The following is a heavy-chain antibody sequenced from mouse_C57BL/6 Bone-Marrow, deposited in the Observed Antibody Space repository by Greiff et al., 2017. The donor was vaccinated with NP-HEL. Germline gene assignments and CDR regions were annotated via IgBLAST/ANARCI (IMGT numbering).Heavy chain of an antibody. CDR3: TTYYYGSTWFAY. Sequence: EVQLQQSGAELVRPGASVKLSCTASGFNIKDYYMHWVKQRPEQGLEWIGRIDPEDGDTEYAPKFQGKATMTADTSSNPAYLQLSSLTSEDTAVYYCTTYYYGSTWFAYWGQGTLVTVSA. CDR2: IDPEDGDT. CDR1: GFNIKDYY. D-gene: IGHD1-1*01. V-gene: IGHV14-1*01. J-gene: IGHJ3*01.